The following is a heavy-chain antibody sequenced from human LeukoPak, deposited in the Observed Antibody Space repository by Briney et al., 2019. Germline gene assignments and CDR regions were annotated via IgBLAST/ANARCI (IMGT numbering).Heavy chain of an antibody. CDR1: GYTFTGYY. V-gene: IGHV1-2*02. J-gene: IGHJ6*02. Sequence: ASVKVSCKASGYTFTGYYMHWVRQAPGQGLEWMGWINPNSGGTNYAQKFQGRVTMTRDTSISTAYMELSRLRSDDTAVYYCVSCYDFWSRDYYGMDVWGQGTTVTVSS. CDR2: INPNSGGT. CDR3: VSCYDFWSRDYYGMDV. D-gene: IGHD3-3*01.